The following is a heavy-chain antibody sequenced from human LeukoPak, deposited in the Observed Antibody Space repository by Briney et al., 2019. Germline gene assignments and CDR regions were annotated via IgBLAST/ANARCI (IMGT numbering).Heavy chain of an antibody. V-gene: IGHV4-39*02. CDR1: GGSISGSSYY. CDR3: ARDRMMGAPRFYYYGMDV. CDR2: IYYSGST. D-gene: IGHD1-26*01. J-gene: IGHJ6*02. Sequence: SETPSLTCTVSGGSISGSSYYWGWIRQPPGKGLEWIGSIYYSGSTYYNPSLKSRVTISVDTSKNQFSLKLNSVTATDTAVYYCARDRMMGAPRFYYYGMDVWGQGTTVTVSS.